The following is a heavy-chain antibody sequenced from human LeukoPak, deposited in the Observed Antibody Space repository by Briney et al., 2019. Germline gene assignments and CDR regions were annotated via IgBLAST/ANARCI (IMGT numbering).Heavy chain of an antibody. CDR2: IYPNSGDT. D-gene: IGHD6-19*01. V-gene: IGHV1-2*02. Sequence: GASVKVSCTASGYTFSGYYMHWVRQAPGQGLEWMGWIYPNSGDTNYAQNFQGRVTMTRDTSISTVYMELTRLTSDDTAVYYCARGSVTGGWYLNLGYWGQGTLVTVSS. J-gene: IGHJ4*02. CDR1: GYTFSGYY. CDR3: ARGSVTGGWYLNLGY.